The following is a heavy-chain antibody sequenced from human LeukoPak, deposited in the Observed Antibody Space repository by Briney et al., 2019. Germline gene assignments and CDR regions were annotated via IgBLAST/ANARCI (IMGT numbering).Heavy chain of an antibody. V-gene: IGHV4-61*02. CDR2: IYTSWST. CDR1: GGSISSGSYY. CDR3: ARAPWYYGSGVEA. D-gene: IGHD3-10*01. J-gene: IGHJ5*02. Sequence: SETLSLTCTVSGGSISSGSYYWSWIRQPAGKGLEWIGRIYTSWSTNYNPSLKSRVTISVDTSKNQFSLKLSSVTAADTAVYYCARAPWYYGSGVEAWGQGTLVTVSS.